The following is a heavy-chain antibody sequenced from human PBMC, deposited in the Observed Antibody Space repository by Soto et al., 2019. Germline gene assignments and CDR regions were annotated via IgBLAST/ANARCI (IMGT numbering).Heavy chain of an antibody. Sequence: QITLKESGPTEVKPTETLALTCTFSGFSLATKGVGVGWVRQPPGGALEWIAVIYCDDDRRYNPSLEARLRITNDTSNNQVVLTMTDMDFVDTATFYCAHLTITYGGVVGDESFDVWGQGAVVTVSS. CDR1: GFSLATKGVG. CDR2: IYCDDDR. V-gene: IGHV2-5*02. CDR3: AHLTITYGGVVGDESFDV. J-gene: IGHJ3*01. D-gene: IGHD3-16*02.